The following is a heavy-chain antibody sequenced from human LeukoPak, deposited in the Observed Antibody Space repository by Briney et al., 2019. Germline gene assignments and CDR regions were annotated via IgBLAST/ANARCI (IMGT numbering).Heavy chain of an antibody. Sequence: PGGSLRLSCAASGFTFSSCGMHWVRQAPGKGLEWVAVIWYDGSNKYYADSVKGRFTISRDNSKNTLYLQMNSLRAEDTAVYYCARDGQWLGSYFDYWGQGTLVTVSS. J-gene: IGHJ4*02. CDR1: GFTFSSCG. CDR3: ARDGQWLGSYFDY. CDR2: IWYDGSNK. V-gene: IGHV3-33*01. D-gene: IGHD6-19*01.